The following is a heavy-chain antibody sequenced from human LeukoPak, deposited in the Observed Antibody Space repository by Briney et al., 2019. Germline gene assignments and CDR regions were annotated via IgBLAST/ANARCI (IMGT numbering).Heavy chain of an antibody. CDR3: ARDRREIKLWPREYYYYYIDV. CDR2: IKQDGSEK. J-gene: IGHJ6*03. Sequence: GGSLRLSCAASGFTFSSYWMSWVRQAPGKGLEWVANIKQDGSEKYYVDSVKGRFTISRDNAKNSLNLQMNSLRAEDTAVYYCARDRREIKLWPREYYYYYIDVWGKGTTVTISS. D-gene: IGHD5-18*01. V-gene: IGHV3-7*01. CDR1: GFTFSSYW.